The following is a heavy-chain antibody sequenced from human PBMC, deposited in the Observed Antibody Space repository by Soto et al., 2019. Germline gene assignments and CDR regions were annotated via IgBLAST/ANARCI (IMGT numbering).Heavy chain of an antibody. Sequence: ASVKVSCKASGYTFTSYYMNWLRQAPGQGLEWMGIINPGGGSTTYAQKFQGRVTMTRDTSTSTVYMQLSSLTSEDTAVYYRAPSVGIWTCPGDAFGIWGQGTMVTVSS. J-gene: IGHJ3*02. CDR1: GYTFTSYY. V-gene: IGHV1-46*01. D-gene: IGHD2-15*01. CDR3: APSVGIWTCPGDAFGI. CDR2: INPGGGST.